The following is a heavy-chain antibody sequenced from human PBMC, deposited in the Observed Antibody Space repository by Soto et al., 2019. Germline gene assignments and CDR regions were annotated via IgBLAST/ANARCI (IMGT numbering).Heavy chain of an antibody. CDR2: ISAYNGNT. CDR3: ARGESYYDFWSGSVDPVYYYRMDV. CDR1: GYTFTSYG. V-gene: IGHV1-18*01. Sequence: GASVKVSCKASGYTFTSYGISWVRQAPGQGLEWMGWISAYNGNTNYAQKLQGRVTMTTDPSKSTAYMELRSLRSDDTAVYYCARGESYYDFWSGSVDPVYYYRMDVWGQGTTVTVSS. D-gene: IGHD3-3*01. J-gene: IGHJ6*02.